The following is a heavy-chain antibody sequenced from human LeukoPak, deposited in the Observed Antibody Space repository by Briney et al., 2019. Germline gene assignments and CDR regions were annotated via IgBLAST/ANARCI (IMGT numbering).Heavy chain of an antibody. D-gene: IGHD5-12*01. CDR1: GYTFTGYY. J-gene: IGHJ4*02. V-gene: IGHV1-2*02. CDR3: ARDYGGILVAETFDY. Sequence: ASVKVSCKASGYTFTGYYMHWVRQAPGQGLEWMGWISPTSGGTNYAQKFQGRVTMTRDTSISTAYMELSRLRSDDTAVYYCARDYGGILVAETFDYWGQGTLVTVSS. CDR2: ISPTSGGT.